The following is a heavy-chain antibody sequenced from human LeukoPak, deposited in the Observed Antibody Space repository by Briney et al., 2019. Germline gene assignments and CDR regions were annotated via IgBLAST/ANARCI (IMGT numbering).Heavy chain of an antibody. J-gene: IGHJ4*02. Sequence: SETLSLTCTVSGYSISSGYYWGWIRQPPGKGLEWIGSIYHSGSTYYNPSLKSRVTISVDTSKNQFSLKLSSVTAADTAVYYCARTRGQWLVLDYWGQGTLVTVSS. CDR2: IYHSGST. CDR1: GYSISSGYY. CDR3: ARTRGQWLVLDY. D-gene: IGHD6-19*01. V-gene: IGHV4-38-2*02.